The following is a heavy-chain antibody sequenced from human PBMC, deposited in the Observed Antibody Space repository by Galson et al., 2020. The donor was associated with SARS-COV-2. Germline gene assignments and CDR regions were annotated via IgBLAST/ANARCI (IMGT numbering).Heavy chain of an antibody. Sequence: GESLKISCAASGFAFSSYWMSWLRQAPGKGLEWVANIQHNGGEKYYLESVTGRFTISRDNVRNSLSLQMDSLRVEDTAVYYCARSTGSGWYDYWGQGTLVIVSS. CDR1: GFAFSSYW. V-gene: IGHV3-7*01. J-gene: IGHJ4*02. CDR3: ARSTGSGWYDY. CDR2: IQHNGGEK. D-gene: IGHD6-19*01.